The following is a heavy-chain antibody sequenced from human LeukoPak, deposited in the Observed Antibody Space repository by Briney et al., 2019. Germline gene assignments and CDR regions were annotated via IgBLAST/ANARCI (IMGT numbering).Heavy chain of an antibody. CDR2: INPNSGGT. J-gene: IGHJ3*02. D-gene: IGHD2-2*01. CDR3: AGYCSSTSCSGSVVYAFDI. Sequence: GASVKVSCKASGYTFTGYYMHWVRQAPGQGLEWMGWINPNSGGTNYAQKFQGRVTMTRDTSISTAYMELSRLRSDDTAVYYWAGYCSSTSCSGSVVYAFDIWGQGTMVTVSS. CDR1: GYTFTGYY. V-gene: IGHV1-2*02.